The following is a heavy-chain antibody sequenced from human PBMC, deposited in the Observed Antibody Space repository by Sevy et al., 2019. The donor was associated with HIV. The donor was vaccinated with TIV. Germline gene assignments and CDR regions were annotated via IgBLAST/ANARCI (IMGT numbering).Heavy chain of an antibody. D-gene: IGHD6-19*01. CDR2: ISNSSSYI. CDR1: GFTFSSYS. J-gene: IGHJ4*02. Sequence: GGSLRLSCAASGFTFSSYSMNWVRQAPGKGLEWVSSISNSSSYIYYADSVKGRFTISRDNAKNSLYLQMNSLRAEDTAVYYCARDYTQWLDSLGYWGQGTLVTVSS. CDR3: ARDYTQWLDSLGY. V-gene: IGHV3-21*01.